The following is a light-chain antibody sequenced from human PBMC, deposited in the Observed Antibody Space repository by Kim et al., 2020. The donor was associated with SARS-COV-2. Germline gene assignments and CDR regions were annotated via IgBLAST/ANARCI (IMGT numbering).Light chain of an antibody. J-gene: IGKJ2*01. CDR3: QQYDNLPYT. Sequence: SASVGDRVTITCQASQDISNYLNWYQQKPGKAPKLLIYYASNLETGVPSRFSGSGSGTDFTFTISSLQPEDSATYYCQQYDNLPYTFGQGTKLEI. V-gene: IGKV1-33*01. CDR1: QDISNY. CDR2: YAS.